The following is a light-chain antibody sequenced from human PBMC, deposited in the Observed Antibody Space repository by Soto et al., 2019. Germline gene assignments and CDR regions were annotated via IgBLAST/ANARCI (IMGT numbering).Light chain of an antibody. CDR3: CSYAGTRTSWV. Sequence: QSVLTQPASVSGFLGLSITMSCTGSSSDVGTFNLVSWFQQHPGKAPKLLIFEGTKRPSGVSDRFSGSKSGNTASLTISGLQAEDEADYHCCSYAGTRTSWVFGTGTKV. J-gene: IGLJ1*01. CDR2: EGT. CDR1: SSDVGTFNL. V-gene: IGLV2-23*01.